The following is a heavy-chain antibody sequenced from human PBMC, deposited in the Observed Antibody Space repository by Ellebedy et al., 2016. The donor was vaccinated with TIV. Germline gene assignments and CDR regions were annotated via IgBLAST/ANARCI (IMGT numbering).Heavy chain of an antibody. CDR3: AKEAGTRYYYYGMDV. D-gene: IGHD6-19*01. Sequence: GGSLRLXXAASGFTFSGSAMHWVRQASGKGLEWVGRIRSKANSYATAYAASVKGRFTISRDDSKNTAYLQMNSLKTEDTAVYYCAKEAGTRYYYYGMDVWGQGTTVTVSS. CDR2: IRSKANSYAT. V-gene: IGHV3-73*01. CDR1: GFTFSGSA. J-gene: IGHJ6*02.